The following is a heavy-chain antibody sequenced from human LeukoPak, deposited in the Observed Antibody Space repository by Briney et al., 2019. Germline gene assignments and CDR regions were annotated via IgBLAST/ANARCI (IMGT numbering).Heavy chain of an antibody. J-gene: IGHJ2*01. CDR2: ISAYDGST. CDR1: GHTFTAYG. D-gene: IGHD2-21*02. Sequence: ASVKVTCKASGHTFTAYGINWVRQAPGQGLDWMGWISAYDGSTKYAQNFQGRVTMTTDSSASTAYMELRSLRSDDTAVYYCARGGACNPTPCRYWYFDFWGRGTLVTVSS. CDR3: ARGGACNPTPCRYWYFDF. V-gene: IGHV1-18*01.